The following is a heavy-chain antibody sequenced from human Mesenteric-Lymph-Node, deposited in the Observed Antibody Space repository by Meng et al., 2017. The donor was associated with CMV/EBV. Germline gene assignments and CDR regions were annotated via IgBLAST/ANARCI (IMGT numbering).Heavy chain of an antibody. D-gene: IGHD1-20*01. CDR2: INSDGSNT. V-gene: IGHV3-74*01. Sequence: GESLKISCAASGFTFSSYWMHWVRQAPGKGLVWVSHINSDGSNTNYADSVKGRFTISRDNAKNSLYLQMNSLRAEDTAVYYCAREVITATGDFDYWGQGTLVTVSS. J-gene: IGHJ4*02. CDR1: GFTFSSYW. CDR3: AREVITATGDFDY.